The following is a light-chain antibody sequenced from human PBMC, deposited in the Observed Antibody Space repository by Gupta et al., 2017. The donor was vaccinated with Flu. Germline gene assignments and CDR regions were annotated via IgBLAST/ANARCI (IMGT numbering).Light chain of an antibody. V-gene: IGLV8-61*01. Sequence: QTVVTQEPSFSVSPGGTVTLTCGLNSGSVSTNYYPSWYQQTPGQAPRSLIYSTNTRSSGVPDRFSGSIVGNKAALTITGAQADDESDYYCGLYMSSGTNWVFGGGTKLTVL. CDR3: GLYMSSGTNWV. CDR2: STN. J-gene: IGLJ3*02. CDR1: SGSVSTNYY.